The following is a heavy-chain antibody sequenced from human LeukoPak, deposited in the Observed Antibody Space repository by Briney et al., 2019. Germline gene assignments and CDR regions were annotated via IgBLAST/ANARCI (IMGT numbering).Heavy chain of an antibody. Sequence: SETLSLTCTVSGGSISSYYWSWIRQPPGKGLEWIGYIYYSGSTNYNPSLKSRVTISVDTSKNQFSLKLSSVTAADTAVYYCARSDETTYYHGSGTRGEFDYWGQGTLVTVSS. CDR3: ARSDETTYYHGSGTRGEFDY. V-gene: IGHV4-59*01. CDR2: IYYSGST. CDR1: GGSISSYY. D-gene: IGHD3-10*01. J-gene: IGHJ4*02.